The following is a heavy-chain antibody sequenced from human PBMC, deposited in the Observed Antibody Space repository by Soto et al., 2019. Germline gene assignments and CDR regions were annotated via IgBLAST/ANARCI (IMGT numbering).Heavy chain of an antibody. V-gene: IGHV1-8*01. D-gene: IGHD3-22*01. CDR3: ARGLYYDSSGSDDAFDI. J-gene: IGHJ3*02. Sequence: QVHLVQSGAEVKKPGASVKVSCKASGYTFTSYDINWVRQATGQGLEWMGWMNPNSGNTGYTQKFQGRVTMARNTPISKAYMELSSLRSEDTAVYYCARGLYYDSSGSDDAFDIWGQGTMVTVSS. CDR2: MNPNSGNT. CDR1: GYTFTSYD.